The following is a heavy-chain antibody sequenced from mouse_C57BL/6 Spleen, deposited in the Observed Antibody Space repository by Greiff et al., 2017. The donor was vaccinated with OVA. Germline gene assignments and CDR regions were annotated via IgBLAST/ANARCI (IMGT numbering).Heavy chain of an antibody. Sequence: EVKLMESGGGLVKPGGSLKLSCAASGFTFSSYAMSWVRQTPEKRLEWVATISDGGSYTYYPDNVKGRFTISRDNAKNNLYLQMSHLKSEDTAMYYCARELGRGGAWFAYWGQGTLVTVSA. D-gene: IGHD4-1*01. CDR2: ISDGGSYT. CDR1: GFTFSSYA. CDR3: ARELGRGGAWFAY. V-gene: IGHV5-4*01. J-gene: IGHJ3*01.